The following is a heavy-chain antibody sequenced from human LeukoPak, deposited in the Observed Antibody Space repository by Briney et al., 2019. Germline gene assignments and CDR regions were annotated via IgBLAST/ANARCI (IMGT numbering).Heavy chain of an antibody. V-gene: IGHV5-51*01. CDR2: IYPGDSDT. CDR3: ASRKKGMATAGFDY. J-gene: IGHJ4*02. CDR1: GYIFTTYW. D-gene: IGHD5-24*01. Sequence: GESLKISCKGSGYIFTTYWIGWVRQMPGKGLEWMGIIYPGDSDTRYSPSFQGHVTISADSSSSPAYLQWSSLKTSATAIYYCASRKKGMATAGFDYWGQGTLVTVSS.